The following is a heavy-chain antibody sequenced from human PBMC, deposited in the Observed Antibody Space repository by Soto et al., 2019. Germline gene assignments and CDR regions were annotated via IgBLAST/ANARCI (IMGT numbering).Heavy chain of an antibody. J-gene: IGHJ4*02. CDR2: IYYTGNT. CDR3: ARDSRRRADSGTRPLYYFDY. D-gene: IGHD1-26*01. V-gene: IGHV4-30-4*01. CDR1: GGSIGSGDYY. Sequence: QVQLKESGPGLVKPSQTLSLTCSVSGGSIGSGDYYWSWVRQSPGKGLEWIGYIYYTGNTYYNTSLGSRVTFSVDTSQNQLSLRLSDVTVADTAVYYCARDSRRRADSGTRPLYYFDYWGQGTLVTVSS.